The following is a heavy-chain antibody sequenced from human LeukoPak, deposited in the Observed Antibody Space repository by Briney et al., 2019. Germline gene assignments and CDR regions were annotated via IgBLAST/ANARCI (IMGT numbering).Heavy chain of an antibody. J-gene: IGHJ5*02. D-gene: IGHD5-12*01. CDR2: IYSSGSS. V-gene: IGHV4-4*07. CDR1: GGSISSYY. Sequence: NPSETLSLTCTVSGGSISSYYWSWIRQPAGEELEWIGRIYSSGSSSFNPSLKSRVTMPVDTSKNQSSLKLSSVTAADTAVYYCARERAGSGYSGHDGGWFDPWGQGTLVTVSS. CDR3: ARERAGSGYSGHDGGWFDP.